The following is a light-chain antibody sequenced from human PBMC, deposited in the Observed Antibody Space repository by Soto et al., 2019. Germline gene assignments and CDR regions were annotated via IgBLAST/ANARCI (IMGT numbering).Light chain of an antibody. CDR1: QSVSNNY. CDR2: GAS. V-gene: IGKV3-20*01. Sequence: ENVLTQSPGPLSLSPGERATLFCRASQSVSNNYLAWYQQKPGQAPRLLIYGASNRATGIPDRFSGSGSGTDFTLTISRLEPEDFAVYYCQQYGSSGTFGQGTKVDI. CDR3: QQYGSSGT. J-gene: IGKJ1*01.